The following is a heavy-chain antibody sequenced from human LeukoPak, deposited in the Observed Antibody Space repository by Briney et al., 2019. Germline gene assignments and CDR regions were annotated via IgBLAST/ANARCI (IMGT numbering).Heavy chain of an antibody. V-gene: IGHV1-18*01. Sequence: ASVKVSCKASGYTFTSFGISWVRQAPGQGLEWMGWISAYNGNTKFAQKLQGRVTMTTDTSTSTAYMELRSLRSDDTAVYYCARDLGVVVPAPSFDPWGQGTLVTASS. J-gene: IGHJ5*02. CDR1: GYTFTSFG. CDR3: ARDLGVVVPAPSFDP. D-gene: IGHD2-2*01. CDR2: ISAYNGNT.